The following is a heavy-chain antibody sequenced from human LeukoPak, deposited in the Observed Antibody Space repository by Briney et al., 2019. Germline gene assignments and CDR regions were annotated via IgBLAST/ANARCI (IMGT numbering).Heavy chain of an antibody. J-gene: IGHJ4*02. D-gene: IGHD3-10*01. Sequence: GGSLRLSCVVPGFTFSSYAMNWVRQAPGKGLEWVSAITDSGDATYYADSVKGRFTISRDISKNTLYLQMNSLRAEDTAVYYCAKDPLWFGELNFDYWGQGTLVTVSS. CDR1: GFTFSSYA. CDR3: AKDPLWFGELNFDY. V-gene: IGHV3-23*01. CDR2: ITDSGDAT.